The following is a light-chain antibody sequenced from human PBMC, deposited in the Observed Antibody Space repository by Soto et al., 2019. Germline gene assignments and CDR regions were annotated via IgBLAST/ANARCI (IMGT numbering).Light chain of an antibody. CDR3: CSYAGSSLYV. Sequence: QSVLTQPASVSGSPGQSITISCTGTSSDVGSYNLVSWCQQHPGKAPKLMIYEGSRRPSGVSNRFSGSKSGNTASLTISGLQAEDEADYYCCSYAGSSLYVFGTGTKVTVL. CDR1: SSDVGSYNL. J-gene: IGLJ1*01. V-gene: IGLV2-23*01. CDR2: EGS.